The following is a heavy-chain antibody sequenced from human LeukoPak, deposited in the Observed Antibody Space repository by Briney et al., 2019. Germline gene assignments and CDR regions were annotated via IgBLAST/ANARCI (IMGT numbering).Heavy chain of an antibody. CDR2: IYSGGST. D-gene: IGHD6-25*01. Sequence: PGESLRLSCAASGFTVSSNYMSWVRQAPGKGLEWVSVIYSGGSTYYADSVKGRYTISRDNSKNTLYLQMNSLRAEDTAVYYCARDPGGKYYFDYWGQGTLVTVSS. CDR3: ARDPGGKYYFDY. J-gene: IGHJ4*02. V-gene: IGHV3-53*01. CDR1: GFTVSSNY.